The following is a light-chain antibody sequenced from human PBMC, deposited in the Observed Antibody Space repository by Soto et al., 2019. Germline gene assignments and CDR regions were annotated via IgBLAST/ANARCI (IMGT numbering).Light chain of an antibody. Sequence: QSALTQPSSLSWSPGQSITISCTGGSTYVGSYNLFSRFQQYSGKAPKLIIYDVTNRPSGISHRFSGSKSGNTASLTISGLQAEDEADYYCSSYSTTATLNVIFGGGTKVTVL. V-gene: IGLV2-14*03. CDR2: DVT. CDR3: SSYSTTATLNVI. CDR1: STYVGSYNL. J-gene: IGLJ2*01.